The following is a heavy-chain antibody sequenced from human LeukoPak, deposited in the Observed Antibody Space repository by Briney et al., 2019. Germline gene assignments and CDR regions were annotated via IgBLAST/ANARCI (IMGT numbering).Heavy chain of an antibody. CDR3: AKDKGAVAGLFDY. Sequence: GRSLRLSCAASGFTFDNYAMHWVRQAPGKGLEWVSGISWDSGSIGYADSVKGRFTISRDNTKNSLYLQMNSLRAEDTALYYCAKDKGAVAGLFDYWGQGTLVTASS. CDR1: GFTFDNYA. D-gene: IGHD6-19*01. J-gene: IGHJ4*02. CDR2: ISWDSGSI. V-gene: IGHV3-9*01.